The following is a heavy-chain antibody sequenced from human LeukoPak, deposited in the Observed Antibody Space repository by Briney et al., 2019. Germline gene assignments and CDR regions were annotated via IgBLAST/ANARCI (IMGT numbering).Heavy chain of an antibody. CDR3: ARDRAWDSGYDSSLFDY. V-gene: IGHV1-2*02. D-gene: IGHD5-12*01. CDR2: INPHSGGT. Sequence: ASVKVSCKASGYTFTGYYMHWVRQAPGQGLEWMRWINPHSGGTDYAQKFQGRVTMTRDTSISTAYMELSRLRSDDTAVYYCARDRAWDSGYDSSLFDYWGQGTLVTVSS. J-gene: IGHJ4*02. CDR1: GYTFTGYY.